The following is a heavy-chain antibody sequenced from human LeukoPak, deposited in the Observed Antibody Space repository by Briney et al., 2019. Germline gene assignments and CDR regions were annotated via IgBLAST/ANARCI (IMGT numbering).Heavy chain of an antibody. D-gene: IGHD1-26*01. J-gene: IGHJ4*02. V-gene: IGHV3-11*04. CDR2: ISSSGSTM. CDR1: GFTFSDYY. CDR3: ARDREVGVTATLRNNF. Sequence: KPGGSLRLSCAASGFTFSDYYMSWIRQAPGKGLEWVSHISSSGSTMYYADSVKGRFTISRDNAKNSLYLQMNSLRAEDTAVYYCARDREVGVTATLRNNFWGQGTLVTVSS.